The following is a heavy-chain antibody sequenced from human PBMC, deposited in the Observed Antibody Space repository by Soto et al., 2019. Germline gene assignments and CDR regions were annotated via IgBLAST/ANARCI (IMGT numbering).Heavy chain of an antibody. CDR1: GYSFITYW. V-gene: IGHV1-3*01. CDR2: INPDNGNT. J-gene: IGHJ5*02. D-gene: IGHD2-15*01. Sequence: PGESLKISCKGSGYSFITYWIGWVRQAPGQRLEWMGWINPDNGNTKSSQKFQDRVIITRDTSASTAYMDLSSLRSEDTAVYYCARGIATGQLDPWGQGTLVTVSS. CDR3: ARGIATGQLDP.